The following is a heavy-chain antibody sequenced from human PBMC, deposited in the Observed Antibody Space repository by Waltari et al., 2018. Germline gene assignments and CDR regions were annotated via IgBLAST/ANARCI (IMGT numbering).Heavy chain of an antibody. D-gene: IGHD6-13*01. J-gene: IGHJ4*02. V-gene: IGHV3-23*01. CDR2: ISGIGGST. CDR1: GFTFSSYA. CDR3: AKSSGSSRSLYYFDY. Sequence: EVQLLESGGDLVQPGGSLRLSCAASGFTFSSYAMSWVRQAPGKGLEWVSSISGIGGSTYYADSVKGRFTISRDNSKNTLYLQMNSLRAEDTAVYYCAKSSGSSRSLYYFDYWGQGTLVTVSS.